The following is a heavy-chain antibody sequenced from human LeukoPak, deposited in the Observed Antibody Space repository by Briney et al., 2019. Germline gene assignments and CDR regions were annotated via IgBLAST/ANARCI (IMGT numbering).Heavy chain of an antibody. CDR1: GYTFTSYG. CDR3: ARAPIGYCGGDCYIDY. D-gene: IGHD2-21*02. J-gene: IGHJ4*02. CDR2: ISAYNGNT. V-gene: IGHV1-18*01. Sequence: ASVKVSCKASGYTFTSYGISWVRQAPGQGLEWMGWISAYNGNTNYAQKLQGRVTMTTDTSTSTAYMELRSLRSDDTAVYYCARAPIGYCGGDCYIDYWGQGTLVTVSS.